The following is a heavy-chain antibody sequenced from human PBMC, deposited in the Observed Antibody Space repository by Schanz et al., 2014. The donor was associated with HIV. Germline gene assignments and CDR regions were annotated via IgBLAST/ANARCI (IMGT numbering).Heavy chain of an antibody. CDR1: GFTLGNYI. J-gene: IGHJ4*02. Sequence: DVQLVESGGGLVKPGESLRLSCSTSGFTLGNYIMNWVRQAPGKGLEWVSSISGGSTYTYYADSIRGRFIVSRDNARTSLYLQMNSLRAEDTAVYYCARVFGRTYGLPDYWGQGTLVTVSS. V-gene: IGHV3-21*04. CDR2: ISGGSTYT. CDR3: ARVFGRTYGLPDY. D-gene: IGHD3-10*01.